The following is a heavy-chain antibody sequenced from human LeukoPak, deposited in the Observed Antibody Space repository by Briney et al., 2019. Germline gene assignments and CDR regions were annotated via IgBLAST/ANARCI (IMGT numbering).Heavy chain of an antibody. D-gene: IGHD6-19*01. CDR3: ARAVAGTYYYYYYMDV. CDR1: GYSISSSNW. J-gene: IGHJ6*03. CDR2: IYYSGST. V-gene: IGHV4-28*03. Sequence: PSETLSLTCAVSGYSISSSNWWGWIRQPPGKGLEWIGYIYYSGSTNYNPSLKSRVTISVDTSKNQFSLKLSSVTAADTAVYYCARAVAGTYYYYYYMDVWGKGTTVTVSS.